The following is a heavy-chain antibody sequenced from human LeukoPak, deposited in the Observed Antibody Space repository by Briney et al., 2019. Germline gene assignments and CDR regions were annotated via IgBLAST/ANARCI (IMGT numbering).Heavy chain of an antibody. V-gene: IGHV3-21*01. Sequence: GRSLRPSCAASAFTFSSSSMNSVRHAPGNGLGWVSSISSSSSYIYYAVSVKGRFTISRDNAKNSLYLQMNSLRAEDTAVYYCASSPGIAAAGYYFDYWGQGTLVTVCS. CDR1: AFTFSSSS. J-gene: IGHJ4*02. CDR3: ASSPGIAAAGYYFDY. D-gene: IGHD6-13*01. CDR2: ISSSSSYI.